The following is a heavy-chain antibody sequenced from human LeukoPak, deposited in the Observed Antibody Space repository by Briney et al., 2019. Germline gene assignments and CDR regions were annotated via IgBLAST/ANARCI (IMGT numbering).Heavy chain of an antibody. D-gene: IGHD3-10*02. V-gene: IGHV1-69*13. CDR3: ARAPKRRSYVPVPFDI. J-gene: IGHJ3*02. CDR1: GGTLSSYA. CDR2: IIPIFGTA. Sequence: SVKVSCKASGGTLSSYAISWVRQAPGQGLEWMGGIIPIFGTANYAQKFQGRVTITADESTSTAYMELSSLRSEDTAVYYCARAPKRRSYVPVPFDIWGQGTTVTVSS.